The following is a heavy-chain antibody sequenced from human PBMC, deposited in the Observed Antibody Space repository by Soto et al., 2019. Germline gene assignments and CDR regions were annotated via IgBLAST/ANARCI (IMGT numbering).Heavy chain of an antibody. Sequence: QTGGSLRLSCAASGFTFSSYGMHWVRQAPGKGLEWVAVISYDGSNKYYADSVKGRFTISRDNSKNTLYLQMNSLRAEDTDVYYCAKGPVGATPDDYWGQGTLVTVSS. CDR3: AKGPVGATPDDY. V-gene: IGHV3-30*18. J-gene: IGHJ4*02. D-gene: IGHD1-26*01. CDR1: GFTFSSYG. CDR2: ISYDGSNK.